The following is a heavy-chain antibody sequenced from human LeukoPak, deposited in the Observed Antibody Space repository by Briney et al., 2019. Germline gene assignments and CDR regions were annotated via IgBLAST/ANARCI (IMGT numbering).Heavy chain of an antibody. J-gene: IGHJ4*02. D-gene: IGHD6-6*01. CDR3: VRHRSDSGSSPIDF. Sequence: GASLQISCKGSGHTFTSYFIGWVRQVPAQGLEWVAIIRPGDSDTRYSPSFRGQVTVSADRSINTAYLQWSSPKASDTAMYYCVRHRSDSGSSPIDFWGQGTLVTVSS. CDR1: GHTFTSYF. CDR2: IRPGDSDT. V-gene: IGHV5-51*01.